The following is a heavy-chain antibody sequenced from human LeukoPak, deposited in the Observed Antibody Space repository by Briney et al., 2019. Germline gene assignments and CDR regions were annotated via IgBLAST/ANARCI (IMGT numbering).Heavy chain of an antibody. Sequence: SETLSLTCAVYGGSFSGYYWSWIRQPPGKGLEWIGEINHSGSTNYNPSLKSRVTISVDTSKNQFSLKLSSVTAADTAVYYCARERLHDLFIVVVPAASQGWFDPWGQGTPVTVSS. CDR1: GGSFSGYY. CDR2: INHSGST. J-gene: IGHJ5*02. CDR3: ARERLHDLFIVVVPAASQGWFDP. D-gene: IGHD2-2*01. V-gene: IGHV4-34*01.